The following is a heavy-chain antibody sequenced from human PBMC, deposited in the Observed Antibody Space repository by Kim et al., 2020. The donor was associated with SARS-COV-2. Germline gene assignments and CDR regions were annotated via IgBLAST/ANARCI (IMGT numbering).Heavy chain of an antibody. Sequence: SETLSLTCTVSGGSISSYYWSWIRQPPGKGLEWIGYIYYSGSTNYNPSLKSRVTTSVDTSKNQFSLKLSSVTAADTAVYYCARHLFDRYDFWSGYLSQDRKQDAFDIWGQGTMVTVSS. CDR2: IYYSGST. V-gene: IGHV4-59*08. CDR3: ARHLFDRYDFWSGYLSQDRKQDAFDI. CDR1: GGSISSYY. D-gene: IGHD3-3*01. J-gene: IGHJ3*02.